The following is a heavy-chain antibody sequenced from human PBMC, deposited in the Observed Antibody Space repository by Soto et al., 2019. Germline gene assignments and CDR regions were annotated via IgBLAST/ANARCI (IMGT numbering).Heavy chain of an antibody. Sequence: HPGGSLRLSCAASGFTFSKYWMSWVRQAPGKGLEWVANIKQDGSETYYVDSVKGRFSISRDNAKNSLYLQMDSLRAEDTAVYYCARDVLGYGSGGPCLLNYWGQGTLVTVSS. J-gene: IGHJ4*02. D-gene: IGHD2-15*01. CDR2: IKQDGSET. CDR1: GFTFSKYW. CDR3: ARDVLGYGSGGPCLLNY. V-gene: IGHV3-7*01.